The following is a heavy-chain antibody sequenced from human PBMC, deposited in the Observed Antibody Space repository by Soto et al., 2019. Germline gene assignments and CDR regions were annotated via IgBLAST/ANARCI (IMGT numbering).Heavy chain of an antibody. D-gene: IGHD3-10*01. J-gene: IGHJ6*02. CDR2: IIPIFGTA. CDR1: GGTFSSYA. Sequence: QVQLVQSGAEVKKPGSSVKVSCKASGGTFSSYAISWVRQAPGQGLEWMGGIIPIFGTANYAQKFQGRVTITADESTSXDXXELSSLRSEDTAVYYCARDGSSYGSGSYDYYGMDVWGQGTTVTVSS. CDR3: ARDGSSYGSGSYDYYGMDV. V-gene: IGHV1-69*12.